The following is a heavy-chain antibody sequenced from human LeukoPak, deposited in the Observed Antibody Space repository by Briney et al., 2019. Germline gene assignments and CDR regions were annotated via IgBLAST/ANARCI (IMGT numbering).Heavy chain of an antibody. V-gene: IGHV3-23*01. CDR1: AVKFSSYA. Sequence: GGSLILSCAASAVKFSSYARNWVRQAPGKGLEWVAGISGGGAGTYYVDSVKGRFTISRDNSKTTLYLQMNSLGAEETAVYYCAKLVSTTQMGDYWGQGTPVTVSS. J-gene: IGHJ4*02. D-gene: IGHD2/OR15-2a*01. CDR2: ISGGGAGT. CDR3: AKLVSTTQMGDY.